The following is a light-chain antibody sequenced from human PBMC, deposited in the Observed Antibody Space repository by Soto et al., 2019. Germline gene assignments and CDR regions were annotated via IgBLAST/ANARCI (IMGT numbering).Light chain of an antibody. CDR3: QQYGGSPRT. Sequence: VMVTQSRGTLYLSTGKRATLSCRASQTFSSNLAWYQQKPGQAPRLLIYGASNRATGIPDRFSGSGSGTDFTLTISKLEPEDFAVYHCQQYGGSPRTFGQGTKVDIK. CDR1: QTFSSN. V-gene: IGKV3-20*01. CDR2: GAS. J-gene: IGKJ1*01.